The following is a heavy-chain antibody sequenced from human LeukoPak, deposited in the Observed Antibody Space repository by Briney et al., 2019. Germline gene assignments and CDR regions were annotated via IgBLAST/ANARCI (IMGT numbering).Heavy chain of an antibody. V-gene: IGHV3-30-3*01. D-gene: IGHD4-23*01. CDR1: GFTFSSYA. J-gene: IGHJ3*02. CDR2: ISYDGSNK. CDR3: ARDCTDYGGTEDDAFDI. Sequence: HAGGSLRLSCAASGFTFSSYAMHWVRQAPGKGLEWVAVISYDGSNKYYADSVKGRFTISRDNSKNTLYLQMNSLRAEDTAVYYCARDCTDYGGTEDDAFDIWGQGTMVTVSS.